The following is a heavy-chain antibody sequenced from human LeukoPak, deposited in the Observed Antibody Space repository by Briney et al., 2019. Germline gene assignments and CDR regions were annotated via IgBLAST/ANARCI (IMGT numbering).Heavy chain of an antibody. CDR2: ISSSSSYI. CDR3: ARVDYYDSSGYYLPDY. CDR1: GFTLSSYS. J-gene: IGHJ4*02. V-gene: IGHV3-21*01. Sequence: GGSLRLSCAASGFTLSSYSMNWVRQAPGKGLEWVSSISSSSSYIYYADSVKGRFTISRDNAKNSLYLQMNSLRAEDTAVYYCARVDYYDSSGYYLPDYWGQGTLVTVSS. D-gene: IGHD3-22*01.